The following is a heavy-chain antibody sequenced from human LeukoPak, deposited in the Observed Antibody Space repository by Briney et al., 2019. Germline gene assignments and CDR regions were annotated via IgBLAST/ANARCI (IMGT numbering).Heavy chain of an antibody. CDR3: AGGGYDFLSGHASLFDY. CDR1: GGSFSGYY. V-gene: IGHV4-34*01. D-gene: IGHD3-3*01. J-gene: IGHJ4*02. CDR2: INHSGST. Sequence: SETLSLTCAVYGGSFSGYYWSWIRQPPGKGLEWIGEINHSGSTNYNPSLKSRVTISVDTSKNQFSLKLSSVTAADTAVYYCAGGGYDFLSGHASLFDYWGQGTLVTVSS.